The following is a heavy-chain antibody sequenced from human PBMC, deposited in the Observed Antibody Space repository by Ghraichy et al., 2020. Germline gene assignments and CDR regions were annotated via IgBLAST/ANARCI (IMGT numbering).Heavy chain of an antibody. Sequence: ERLSLTCAVYGGSFSGYYWSWIRQPPGKGLEWIGEINHSGRTNYNPSLKSRVTISVDTSKNQFSLKLSSVTAADTAVYYCARTLGYSSGDFDYWGQGTLVTVSS. CDR1: GGSFSGYY. V-gene: IGHV4-34*01. D-gene: IGHD6-19*01. CDR3: ARTLGYSSGDFDY. J-gene: IGHJ4*02. CDR2: INHSGRT.